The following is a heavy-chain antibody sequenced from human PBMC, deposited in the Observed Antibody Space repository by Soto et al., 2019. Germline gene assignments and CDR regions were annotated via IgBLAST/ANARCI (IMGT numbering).Heavy chain of an antibody. CDR2: ISSSGVST. J-gene: IGHJ4*02. CDR3: AKDRISSPH. V-gene: IGHV3-23*01. CDR1: GFKFGSYA. Sequence: EVQLLESGGGLVQPGGSLRLSCAASGFKFGSYAMTWVRQAPGKGLEWVSSISSSGVSTFCADSVKGRFTISRDNSKNTLFLRMSSLRVDDTAIYYCAKDRISSPHWGQGTLVTVSS. D-gene: IGHD3-10*01.